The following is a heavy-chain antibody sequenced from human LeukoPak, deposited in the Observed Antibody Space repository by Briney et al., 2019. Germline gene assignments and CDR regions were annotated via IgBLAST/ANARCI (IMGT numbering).Heavy chain of an antibody. CDR3: ARRVSEGGGPLRSGDNWLDP. J-gene: IGHJ5*02. D-gene: IGHD3-3*01. V-gene: IGHV4-4*07. CDR2: IYATGST. CDR1: GDSINSYS. Sequence: SKTLSLTCIVSGDSINSYSWNWIRQPAGKGLEWIGRIYATGSTNYNPSLQGRVTLSIDTSKRQFSMKLSSVTAADTAVYYCARRVSEGGGPLRSGDNWLDPWGQGSLVTVSS.